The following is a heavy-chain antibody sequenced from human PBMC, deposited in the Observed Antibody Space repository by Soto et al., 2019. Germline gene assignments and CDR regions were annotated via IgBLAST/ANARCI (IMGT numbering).Heavy chain of an antibody. CDR2: IIVSGGST. Sequence: GGSLRLSCAASGFTFSSYGMSWVRQSPGKGLEWVSAIIVSGGSTYYADSVKGRFTISRDNSKNTLYLQMNSLRAEDTAVYYCAKVGRTVIDFDYWGQRTLVTVSS. V-gene: IGHV3-23*01. CDR1: GFTFSSYG. D-gene: IGHD2-21*01. J-gene: IGHJ4*02. CDR3: AKVGRTVIDFDY.